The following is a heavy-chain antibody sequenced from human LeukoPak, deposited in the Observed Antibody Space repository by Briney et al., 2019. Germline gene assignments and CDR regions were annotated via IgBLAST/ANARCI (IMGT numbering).Heavy chain of an antibody. J-gene: IGHJ4*02. CDR1: EYSFTSYW. Sequence: GESLKISCKGSEYSFTSYWIGWVRQMPGKGLEWMGIIYPGDSDTRYSPSFQGQVTISADKSISTAYLQWSSLKASDTAMYYCARRSGYYDSSGNNFDYWGQGTLVTVSS. CDR3: ARRSGYYDSSGNNFDY. V-gene: IGHV5-51*01. D-gene: IGHD3-22*01. CDR2: IYPGDSDT.